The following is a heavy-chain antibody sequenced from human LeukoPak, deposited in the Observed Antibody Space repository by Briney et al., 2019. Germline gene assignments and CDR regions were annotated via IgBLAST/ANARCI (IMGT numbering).Heavy chain of an antibody. CDR3: ARCGRGYDSSGYYSY. CDR1: GFTVSSNY. Sequence: GGSLRLSCAASGFTVSSNYMSWVRQAPGKGLEWVSVIYSGGSTYYADSVKGRFILSRDNSKNTLYLQMNSLRAEDTAIYYCARCGRGYDSSGYYSYWGQGTLVTVSS. CDR2: IYSGGST. V-gene: IGHV3-66*01. J-gene: IGHJ4*02. D-gene: IGHD3-22*01.